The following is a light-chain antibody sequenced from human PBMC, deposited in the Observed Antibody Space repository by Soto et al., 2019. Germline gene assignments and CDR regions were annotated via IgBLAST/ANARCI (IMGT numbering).Light chain of an antibody. CDR1: QSVLYNSNNRNY. CDR2: WAS. V-gene: IGKV4-1*01. Sequence: DIEMTQSPGSLTVSLGDRATINCKSSQSVLYNSNNRNYLAWYQQKPGHPPKLLIYWASTRESGVPDRFSGSGSGTDFTLTISNLQAEDVAVYYCQQYYTYPYTFGRGTKMEIE. J-gene: IGKJ2*01. CDR3: QQYYTYPYT.